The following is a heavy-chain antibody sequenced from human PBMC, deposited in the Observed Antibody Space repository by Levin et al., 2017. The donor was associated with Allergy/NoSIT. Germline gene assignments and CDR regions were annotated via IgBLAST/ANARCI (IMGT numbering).Heavy chain of an antibody. CDR1: GYTFTDYA. J-gene: IGHJ4*02. D-gene: IGHD6-19*01. CDR2: VDAGSATT. V-gene: IGHV1-3*01. Sequence: ASVKVSCKASGYTFTDYALHWVRQAPGQRLEWMGWVDAGSATTKYSQKFQGRVTITRDTAATTAYVELSSLRSEDTAIYYCAKDHRSSSGWPYFDSWGQGTLVTVST. CDR3: AKDHRSSSGWPYFDS.